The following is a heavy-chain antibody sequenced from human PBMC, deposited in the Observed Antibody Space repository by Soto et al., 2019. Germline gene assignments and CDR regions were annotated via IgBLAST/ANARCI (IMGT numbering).Heavy chain of an antibody. CDR1: GFTFSGYA. Sequence: GGSLRLSCAASGFTFSGYAMSWVRQTPGKGLEWVSGIRGSGGTTYYADSVKGRFTISRDNSKNTLYLQMNSLRAEDTAVYCCAKEDIVVVPAAIIDYWGQGTLVTVSS. CDR3: AKEDIVVVPAAIIDY. CDR2: IRGSGGTT. J-gene: IGHJ4*02. V-gene: IGHV3-23*01. D-gene: IGHD2-2*01.